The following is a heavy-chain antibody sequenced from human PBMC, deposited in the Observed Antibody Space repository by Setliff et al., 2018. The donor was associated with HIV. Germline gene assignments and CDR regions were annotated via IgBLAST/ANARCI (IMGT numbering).Heavy chain of an antibody. J-gene: IGHJ6*04. Sequence: ASVKVSCKASGDTFNSHAISWVRQAPGQGLEWMGGIIPIFGTPNYAQKFKGRLTITADESTSTVYLELSSLRSEDTAVYYCARDSRDIVVVIAPEPEPYYYYGMDVWGEGTTVTVSS. V-gene: IGHV1-69*13. D-gene: IGHD2-15*01. CDR1: GDTFNSHA. CDR3: ARDSRDIVVVIAPEPEPYYYYGMDV. CDR2: IIPIFGTP.